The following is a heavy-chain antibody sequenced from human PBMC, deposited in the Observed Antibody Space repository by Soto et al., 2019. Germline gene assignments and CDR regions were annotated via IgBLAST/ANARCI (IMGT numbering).Heavy chain of an antibody. CDR3: ARGHYYDSSGYYQDYFDY. V-gene: IGHV3-33*01. CDR1: GFTFSSYG. Sequence: GGSLRLSCAASGFTFSSYGMRWVRQAPGKGLEWVAVIWYDGSNKYYADSVKGRFTISRDNSKNTLYLQMNSLRAEDTAVYYCARGHYYDSSGYYQDYFDYWGQGTLVTVSS. J-gene: IGHJ4*02. D-gene: IGHD3-22*01. CDR2: IWYDGSNK.